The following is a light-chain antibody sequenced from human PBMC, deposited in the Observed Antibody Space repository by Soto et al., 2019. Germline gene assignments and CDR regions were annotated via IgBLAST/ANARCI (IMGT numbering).Light chain of an antibody. Sequence: DIQMTQSPSSLSASVGDRVTITRQASQDIRYYLNWYQQKPGTAPKLLIYDASHLETGVPSRFSGSGSGTDFTFTISNLQPEDIAIYYCQQYGDLLLTFGGGTQVEIK. CDR1: QDIRYY. J-gene: IGKJ4*01. CDR2: DAS. CDR3: QQYGDLLLT. V-gene: IGKV1-33*01.